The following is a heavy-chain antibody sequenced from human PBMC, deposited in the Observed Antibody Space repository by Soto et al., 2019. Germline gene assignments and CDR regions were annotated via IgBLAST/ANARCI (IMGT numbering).Heavy chain of an antibody. J-gene: IGHJ5*02. CDR3: ARQDYSSSWYRLGAYNWFDP. CDR1: GGSISSSSYY. Sequence: QLQLQESGPGLVKPSETLSLTCTVSGGSISSSSYYWGWIRQPPGKGLEWIGSIYYSGSTYYNPSLKSRVTISVDTSKNQFSLKLSSVTAADTAVYYCARQDYSSSWYRLGAYNWFDPWGQGTLVTVSS. V-gene: IGHV4-39*01. D-gene: IGHD6-13*01. CDR2: IYYSGST.